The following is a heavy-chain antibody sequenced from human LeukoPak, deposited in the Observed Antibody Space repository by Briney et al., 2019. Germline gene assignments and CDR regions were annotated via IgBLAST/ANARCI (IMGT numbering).Heavy chain of an antibody. CDR1: GYTFSGYY. CDR3: ARIAAALNWFDP. Sequence: GASVKVSCKASGYTFSGYYIHWVRQAPGQGLEWMGWINPNSGNINYAQKFEGRVTMTRDTSISTAYMELSRLRFDDTAVYYCARIAAALNWFDPWGQGTLVTVSS. D-gene: IGHD6-13*01. J-gene: IGHJ5*02. V-gene: IGHV1-2*02. CDR2: INPNSGNI.